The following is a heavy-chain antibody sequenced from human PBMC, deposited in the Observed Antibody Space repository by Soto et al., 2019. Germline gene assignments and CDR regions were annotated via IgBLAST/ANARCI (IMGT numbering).Heavy chain of an antibody. D-gene: IGHD2-15*01. J-gene: IGHJ6*02. CDR2: IKTKSEGEAT. V-gene: IGHV3-15*07. CDR1: DFTITNAW. Sequence: EVQLVESGGGLVKPGGSLRLSCAASDFTITNAWMNWVRQAPGKGLEWVGRIKTKSEGEATDYAARLKGRFTISRDDSKNTLFLQMNSLKPEDTAVYYCTTGSVEGVLGQGATVTVSS. CDR3: TTGSVEGV.